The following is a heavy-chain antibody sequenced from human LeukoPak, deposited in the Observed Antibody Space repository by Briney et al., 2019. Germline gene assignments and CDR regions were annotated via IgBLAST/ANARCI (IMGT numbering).Heavy chain of an antibody. Sequence: ASVKVSCKAFGYTFTGYYMHWVRQAPGQGLEWMGWINPNSGGTNYAQKFQGRVTMTRDTSISTAYMELRSLRSDDTAVYYCARDRTSTVVNPSDAFDIWGQGTMVTVSS. CDR2: INPNSGGT. D-gene: IGHD4-23*01. V-gene: IGHV1-2*02. CDR3: ARDRTSTVVNPSDAFDI. J-gene: IGHJ3*02. CDR1: GYTFTGYY.